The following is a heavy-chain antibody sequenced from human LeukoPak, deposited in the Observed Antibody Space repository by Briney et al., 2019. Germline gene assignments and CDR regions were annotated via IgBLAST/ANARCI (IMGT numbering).Heavy chain of an antibody. J-gene: IGHJ6*03. Sequence: ASVKVSCKGSVYTFTRYDINWVRQAPGQGVVWMGWVNPNSGNTDYAQKFQGRVTITGNTSISTAYMELSSLRSEDTAVYYCARGVPAGELVYYYYYMDVWGKGTTVTISS. D-gene: IGHD1-26*01. CDR2: VNPNSGNT. V-gene: IGHV1-8*03. CDR3: ARGVPAGELVYYYYYMDV. CDR1: VYTFTRYD.